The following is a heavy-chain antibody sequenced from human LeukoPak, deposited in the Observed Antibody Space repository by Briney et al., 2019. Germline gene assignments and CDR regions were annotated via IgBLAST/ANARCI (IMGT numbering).Heavy chain of an antibody. CDR3: AKEDETYCGGDCDSAASY. Sequence: PGGSLRLSCAASGFTFSSYGMHWVRQAPGKGLEWVAAICYDGSNKYYADSVKGRFTISRDNSKNTLYLQMNSLTAEDTAVYYCAKEDETYCGGDCDSAASYWGQGPLVTVSS. V-gene: IGHV3-33*06. CDR2: ICYDGSNK. D-gene: IGHD2-21*02. J-gene: IGHJ4*02. CDR1: GFTFSSYG.